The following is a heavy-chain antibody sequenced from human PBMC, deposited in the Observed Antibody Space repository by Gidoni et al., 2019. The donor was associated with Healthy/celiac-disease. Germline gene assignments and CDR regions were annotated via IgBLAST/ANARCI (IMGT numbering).Heavy chain of an antibody. CDR3: ARVFKRGQLVGGPVSY. CDR1: GYTFTRYY. Sequence: QVQLVQSGAEVKKPVASVKVSCKASGYTFTRYYMHWVRQAPGQGLEWMGWLNPKSGGTNDAQKVQGRVTMTGDTAISTAYMELSRLRSDDTAVYYCARVFKRGQLVGGPVSYWGQGTLVTVSS. J-gene: IGHJ4*02. CDR2: LNPKSGGT. D-gene: IGHD6-6*01. V-gene: IGHV1-2*02.